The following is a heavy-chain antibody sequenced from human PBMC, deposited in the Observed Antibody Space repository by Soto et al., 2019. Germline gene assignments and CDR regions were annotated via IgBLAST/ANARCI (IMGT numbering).Heavy chain of an antibody. CDR1: GFTVSSNY. Sequence: HPGGSLRLSCAASGFTVSSNYMSWVRQAPGKGLEWVSVIYSGGSTYYADSVKGRFTISRDNSKNTLYLQMNSLRAEDTAVYYCARDRDEPNCGGDCRRWRWFDPWRQGTLVTVSS. V-gene: IGHV3-53*01. D-gene: IGHD2-21*02. CDR3: ARDRDEPNCGGDCRRWRWFDP. J-gene: IGHJ5*02. CDR2: IYSGGST.